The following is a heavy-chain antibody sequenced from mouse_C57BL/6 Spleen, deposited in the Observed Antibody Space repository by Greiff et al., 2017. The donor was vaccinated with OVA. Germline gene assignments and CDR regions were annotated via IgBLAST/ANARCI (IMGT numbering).Heavy chain of an antibody. CDR3: AVNYYEYDGRGGYYAMDY. Sequence: VQLQQPGAELVKPGASVKLSCKASGYTFTSYWMHWVKQRPGRGLEWIGRIDPNSGGTKYNEKFKSKATLPVDKPSSTAYMQLSSLTSEDSAVYYCAVNYYEYDGRGGYYAMDYWGQGTSVTVSS. J-gene: IGHJ4*01. CDR1: GYTFTSYW. D-gene: IGHD2-4*01. CDR2: IDPNSGGT. V-gene: IGHV1-62-3*01.